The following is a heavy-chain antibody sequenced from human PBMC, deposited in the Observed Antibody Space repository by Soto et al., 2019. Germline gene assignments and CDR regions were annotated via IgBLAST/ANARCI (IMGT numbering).Heavy chain of an antibody. J-gene: IGHJ3*02. Sequence: EVQLVESGGGLIQPGESLRLSCAASGFPFGPFYMHWVRQAPGKGLEWVSHINGDGTTTVYADSVKGRFTICRDNAKNSRYLPMTSLSAEDTAVYYCARDRCYPDSFDIWGKGTMVTVSS. D-gene: IGHD2-2*01. CDR3: ARDRCYPDSFDI. CDR1: GFPFGPFY. V-gene: IGHV3-74*01. CDR2: INGDGTTT.